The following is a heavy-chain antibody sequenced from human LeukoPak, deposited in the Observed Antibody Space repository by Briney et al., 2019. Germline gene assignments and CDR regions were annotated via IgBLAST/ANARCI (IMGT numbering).Heavy chain of an antibody. D-gene: IGHD1-7*01. V-gene: IGHV3-73*01. Sequence: GGSLRLSCTASGFTFSLYTMQWVRQASGKGLEWVGRIRSKANSYATAYAASVKGRFTISRDDSKNTAYLQMNSLKTEDTAVYYCTRPGLDLGGQGTLVTVSS. CDR1: GFTFSLYT. CDR3: TRPGLDL. CDR2: IRSKANSYAT. J-gene: IGHJ4*02.